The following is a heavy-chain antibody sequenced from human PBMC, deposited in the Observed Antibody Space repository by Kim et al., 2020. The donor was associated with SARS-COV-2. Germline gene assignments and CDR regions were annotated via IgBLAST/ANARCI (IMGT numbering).Heavy chain of an antibody. Sequence: GGSLRLSCAASGFTFSSYAMSWVRQAPGKGLEWVSVIYSGGSSTYYADSVKGRFTISRDNSKNTLYLQMNSLRAEDTAVYYCAKSELRRYWYFDLWGRGTLVTVSS. J-gene: IGHJ2*01. V-gene: IGHV3-23*03. CDR3: AKSELRRYWYFDL. CDR2: IYSGGSST. D-gene: IGHD1-7*01. CDR1: GFTFSSYA.